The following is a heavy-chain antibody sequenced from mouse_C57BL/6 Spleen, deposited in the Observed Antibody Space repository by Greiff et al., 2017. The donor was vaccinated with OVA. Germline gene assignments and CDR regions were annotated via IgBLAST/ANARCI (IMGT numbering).Heavy chain of an antibody. V-gene: IGHV5-4*03. CDR3: ARLSPFAY. CDR2: ISDGGSYT. Sequence: EVMLVESGGGLVKPGGSLKLSCAASGFTFSSYAMSWVRQTPEKRLEWVATISDGGSYTYYPDNVKGRFTISRDNAKNNLYLQMSHLKSEDTAMYYCARLSPFAYWGQGTLVTVSA. CDR1: GFTFSSYA. J-gene: IGHJ3*01.